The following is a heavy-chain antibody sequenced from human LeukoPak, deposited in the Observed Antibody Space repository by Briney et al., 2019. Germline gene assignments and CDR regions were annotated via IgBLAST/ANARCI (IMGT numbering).Heavy chain of an antibody. CDR1: GDSVSSSNFF. CDR3: ARHEYQVFPPANWFDP. J-gene: IGHJ5*02. V-gene: IGHV4-39*02. D-gene: IGHD6-6*01. CDR2: FHYSAST. Sequence: PSETLSLTCTVSGDSVSSSNFFWGWIRQPPGKGLEWIGSFHYSASTFYNPSLKSRVTISVDTSKNHFSLKLTSVTAADSAVYYCARHEYQVFPPANWFDPWGQGTLVTVSS.